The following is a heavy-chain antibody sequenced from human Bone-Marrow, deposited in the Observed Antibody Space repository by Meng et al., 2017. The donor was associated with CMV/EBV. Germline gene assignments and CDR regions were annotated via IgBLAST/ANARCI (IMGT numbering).Heavy chain of an antibody. V-gene: IGHV3-9*01. D-gene: IGHD6-19*01. Sequence: SLKISCPASGFTFDDYAMHWVRQAPGKGLGWVSGISWNSGSIGYADSVKGRFTISRDNLRNSVYLQMNRLRDEDSAVYYCAKAIGLGYWGQGTMVTVSS. J-gene: IGHJ4*02. CDR3: AKAIGLGY. CDR2: ISWNSGSI. CDR1: GFTFDDYA.